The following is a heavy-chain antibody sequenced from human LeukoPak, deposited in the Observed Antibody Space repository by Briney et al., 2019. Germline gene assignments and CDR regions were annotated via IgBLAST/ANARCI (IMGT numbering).Heavy chain of an antibody. CDR1: GFTFSNYW. CDR3: ARDRGVCGVRSSNSCYIFDY. V-gene: IGHV3-30-3*01. Sequence: GGSLRLSCAASGFTFSNYWMHWVRQAPGKGLEWVAVISYDGSNKYYADSVKGRFTISRDNSKNTLYLQMNSLRAEDTAVYYCARDRGVCGVRSSNSCYIFDYWGQGTLVTVSS. CDR2: ISYDGSNK. D-gene: IGHD2-2*02. J-gene: IGHJ4*02.